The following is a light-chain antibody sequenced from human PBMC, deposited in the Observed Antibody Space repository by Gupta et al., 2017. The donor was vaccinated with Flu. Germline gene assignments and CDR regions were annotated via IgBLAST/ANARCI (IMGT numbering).Light chain of an antibody. J-gene: IGLJ2*01. CDR1: SSDNDNYNN. CDR2: DVT. CDR3: SSHISSRVLVV. V-gene: IGLV2-14*04. Sequence: TISCTGTSSDNDNYNNVSWYQQYPGTAPKLLMYDVTNRPSGVSNRFSGSKSGNTASLTIYGLQAEDEADYYCSSHISSRVLVVFGGGTKLTVL.